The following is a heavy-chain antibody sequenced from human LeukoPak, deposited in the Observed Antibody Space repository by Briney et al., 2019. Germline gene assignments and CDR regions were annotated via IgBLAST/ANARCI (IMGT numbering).Heavy chain of an antibody. J-gene: IGHJ4*02. Sequence: GASVKVSCRASGYTFTGSYIHWVRQAPGQGLEWMGRINPSSGVTIYAQKFQGRVTLTRDTSITTAYMELSSLRSDDTAVYYCARTDGVDYWGQGTLVTVSS. V-gene: IGHV1-2*06. CDR2: INPSSGVT. CDR1: GYTFTGSY. CDR3: ARTDGVDY. D-gene: IGHD4-17*01.